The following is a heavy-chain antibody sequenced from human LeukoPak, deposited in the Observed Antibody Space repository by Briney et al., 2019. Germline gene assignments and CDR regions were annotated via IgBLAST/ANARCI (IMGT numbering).Heavy chain of an antibody. D-gene: IGHD6-19*01. CDR1: GFTFSSYG. V-gene: IGHV3-9*01. J-gene: IGHJ3*02. CDR2: ISWNSGSI. CDR3: AKDMYSSGWYGAFDI. Sequence: GGSLRLSCAASGFTFSSYGMSWVRQAPGKGLEWVSGISWNSGSIGYADSVKGRFTISRDNAKNSLYLQMNSLRAEDTALYYCAKDMYSSGWYGAFDIWGQGTMVTVSS.